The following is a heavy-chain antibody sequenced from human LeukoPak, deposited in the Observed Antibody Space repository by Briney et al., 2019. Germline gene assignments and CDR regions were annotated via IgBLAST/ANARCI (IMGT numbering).Heavy chain of an antibody. Sequence: GGSLRLFCAASGFTFSSYSMNWVRQAPGKGLEWVSSISSSSSYIYYADSVKGRFTISRDNAKNSLYLQMNSLRAEDTAVYYCASLPYDYGDYGGNFDYWGQGTLVTVSS. CDR1: GFTFSSYS. J-gene: IGHJ4*02. V-gene: IGHV3-21*01. CDR3: ASLPYDYGDYGGNFDY. D-gene: IGHD4-17*01. CDR2: ISSSSSYI.